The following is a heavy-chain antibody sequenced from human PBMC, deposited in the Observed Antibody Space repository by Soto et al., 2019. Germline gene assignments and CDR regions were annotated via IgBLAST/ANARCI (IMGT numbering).Heavy chain of an antibody. CDR1: GGTFSSYA. V-gene: IGHV1-69*01. Sequence: QVQLVQSGAEVKKPGSSVKVSCKASGGTFSSYAISWVRQAPGQGLEWMGGIIPIFGTANYAQKFQGRVTITADESTSTDYMELSSMRSEDTAVYYCARSKRFGELMDYYYYGMDVWGQGTTVTVSS. J-gene: IGHJ6*02. D-gene: IGHD3-10*01. CDR3: ARSKRFGELMDYYYYGMDV. CDR2: IIPIFGTA.